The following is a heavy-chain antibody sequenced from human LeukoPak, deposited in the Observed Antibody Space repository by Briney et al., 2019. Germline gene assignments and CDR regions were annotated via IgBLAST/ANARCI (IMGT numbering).Heavy chain of an antibody. J-gene: IGHJ4*02. Sequence: GGSLRLSCAASGLTFSSYAMHWVRQAPGKGLEWVAVISYDGSNKYYADSVKGRFTISRDNSKNTLYLQMNSLRAEDTAVHYCARGSGVWGSYRYTVDYWGQGTLVTVSS. D-gene: IGHD3-16*02. CDR3: ARGSGVWGSYRYTVDY. V-gene: IGHV3-30-3*01. CDR2: ISYDGSNK. CDR1: GLTFSSYA.